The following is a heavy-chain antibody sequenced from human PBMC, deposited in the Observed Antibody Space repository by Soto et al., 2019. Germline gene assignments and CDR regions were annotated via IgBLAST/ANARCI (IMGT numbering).Heavy chain of an antibody. Sequence: QITLKESGPTLVKPTQTLTLTCTFSGFSLSTTGAGVGWIRQPPGKALEWLALLYWDDDKRYSPSLKSRLTITKDTPQNQVLLTMSNMDPVDTGTYFLVSGSCPNWFDPRGQGILVIVSS. CDR1: GFSLSTTGAG. V-gene: IGHV2-5*02. CDR3: VSGSCPNWFDP. D-gene: IGHD3-10*01. J-gene: IGHJ5*02. CDR2: LYWDDDK.